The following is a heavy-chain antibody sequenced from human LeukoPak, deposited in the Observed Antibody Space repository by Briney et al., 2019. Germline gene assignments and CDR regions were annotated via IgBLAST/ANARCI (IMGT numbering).Heavy chain of an antibody. CDR3: ARAGLFCSGGSCLFH. J-gene: IGHJ4*02. Sequence: GGSLRLSCTASGFTVSRNYMSWVRQAPGKGLEWVSYISNGDGTIHYADSVKGRFTISRDNAKNTLYLQMNSLRAEDTAVYYCARAGLFCSGGSCLFHWGQGTLVTVSS. CDR1: GFTVSRNY. CDR2: ISNGDGTI. D-gene: IGHD2-15*01. V-gene: IGHV3-11*04.